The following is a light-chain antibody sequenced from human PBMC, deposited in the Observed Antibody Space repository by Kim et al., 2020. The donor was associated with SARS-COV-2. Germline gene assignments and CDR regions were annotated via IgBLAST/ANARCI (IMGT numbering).Light chain of an antibody. CDR3: QQAKSFPWT. Sequence: SAFGGDRVAISCRPSKDVSNWLGWYQQKAGGAPTLLISSVSSLQSGVPSRFSGSGSGTDFTLTITSLQSEDSATYFCQQAKSFPWTFGQGTKL. V-gene: IGKV1-12*01. CDR1: KDVSNW. CDR2: SVS. J-gene: IGKJ1*01.